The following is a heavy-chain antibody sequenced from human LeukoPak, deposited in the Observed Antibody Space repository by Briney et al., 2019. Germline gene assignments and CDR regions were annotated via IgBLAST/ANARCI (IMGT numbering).Heavy chain of an antibody. CDR1: GFTFSSYG. CDR2: IRYDGSNK. J-gene: IGHJ4*02. V-gene: IGHV3-30*02. D-gene: IGHD3-3*01. Sequence: GGSLRLSCAASGFTFSSYGMHWVRQAPGKGLEWVAFIRYDGSNKYYADSVKGRFTISRDNSKNTLYLQMNSLRAEDTAVYYCAKGLRSTIGFDYWGQGTLVTVSS. CDR3: AKGLRSTIGFDY.